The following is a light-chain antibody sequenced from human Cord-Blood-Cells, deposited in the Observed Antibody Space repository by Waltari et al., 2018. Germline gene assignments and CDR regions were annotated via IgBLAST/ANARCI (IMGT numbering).Light chain of an antibody. J-gene: IGLJ1*01. CDR2: RNN. CDR3: AAWDDSLSGPV. V-gene: IGLV1-47*01. CDR1: SSNIGSNY. Sequence: QPPSASGTPGQRVTISCSGSSSNIGSNYVYWYQQLPGTAPKLLIYRNNQRPSGVPDRFSGSKSGTSASLAISGLRSEDEADYYCAAWDDSLSGPVFGTGTKVTVL.